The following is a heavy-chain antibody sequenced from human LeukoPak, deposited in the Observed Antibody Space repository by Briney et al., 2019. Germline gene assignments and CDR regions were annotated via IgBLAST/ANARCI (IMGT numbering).Heavy chain of an antibody. Sequence: PGRSLRLSCAAYGFTFSSYGMHWVRQAPGKGLEWVAVIWYDGSNKYYADSVKGRFTISRDNSKNTLYLQMISLRAEDTAVYCCARVAAAGGGYYYYYMDVWGKGTTVTVSS. V-gene: IGHV3-33*01. CDR2: IWYDGSNK. CDR1: GFTFSSYG. CDR3: ARVAAAGGGYYYYYMDV. J-gene: IGHJ6*03. D-gene: IGHD6-13*01.